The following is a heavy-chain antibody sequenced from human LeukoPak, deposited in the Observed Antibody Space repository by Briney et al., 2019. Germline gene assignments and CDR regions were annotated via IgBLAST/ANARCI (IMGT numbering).Heavy chain of an antibody. Sequence: ASVKVSCKASGYTFTSYSISWVRQAPGQGLQWMGWISAYNGNTIYAQKVKGRVTMTTDTSTSTAYMELRSLKSDDTAVYYCARASYCSGGSCYSDYWGQGTLVTVSS. J-gene: IGHJ4*02. D-gene: IGHD2-15*01. CDR2: ISAYNGNT. CDR1: GYTFTSYS. V-gene: IGHV1-18*01. CDR3: ARASYCSGGSCYSDY.